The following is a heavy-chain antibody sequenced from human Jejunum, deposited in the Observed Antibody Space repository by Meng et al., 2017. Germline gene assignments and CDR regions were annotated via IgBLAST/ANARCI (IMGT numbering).Heavy chain of an antibody. CDR2: INPDGSNP. D-gene: IGHD4-23*01. V-gene: IGHV3-74*01. J-gene: IGHJ2*01. CDR3: ARDKSSVVTDDWYFDL. Sequence: GLLVEAGGCLVQPGGSLGLSCVASGFPFSSYWMHWVRQAPGQGLEWVSRINPDGSNPTYADSAKGRFTISRDNAKNSLYLQMNSLRAEDTAVYYCARDKSSVVTDDWYFDLWGRGTLVTVSS. CDR1: GFPFSSYW.